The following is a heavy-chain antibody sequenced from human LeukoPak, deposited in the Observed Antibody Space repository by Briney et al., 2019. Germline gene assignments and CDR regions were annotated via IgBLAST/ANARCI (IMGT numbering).Heavy chain of an antibody. CDR2: INPSGGST. CDR1: GYTFTSYY. CDR3: AREPVAAAGLELRDY. V-gene: IGHV1-46*01. Sequence: GASVKVSCKASGYTFTSYYMHWVRQAPGQGLEWMGIINPSGGSTSYAQKFQGRVTMTRDTSTSTVYMELSSLRSEDTAAYYCAREPVAAAGLELRDYWGQGTLVTVSS. J-gene: IGHJ4*02. D-gene: IGHD6-13*01.